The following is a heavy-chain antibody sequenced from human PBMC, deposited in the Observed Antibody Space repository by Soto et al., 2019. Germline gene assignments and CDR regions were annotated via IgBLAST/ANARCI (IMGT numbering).Heavy chain of an antibody. CDR3: AKGFVISSGSSDAFDI. J-gene: IGHJ3*02. CDR2: ISWNSGSI. V-gene: IGHV3-9*01. Sequence: EVQLVESGGGLVQPGRSLRLSCAASGFTFDDYAMHWVRQAPGKGLEWASGISWNSGSIGYADSVKGRFTISRDNAKNSLYLQMNSLRAEDTALYYCAKGFVISSGSSDAFDIWGQGTMVTVSS. D-gene: IGHD6-19*01. CDR1: GFTFDDYA.